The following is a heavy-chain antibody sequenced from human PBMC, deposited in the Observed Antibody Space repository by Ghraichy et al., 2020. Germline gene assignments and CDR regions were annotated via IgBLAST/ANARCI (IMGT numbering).Heavy chain of an antibody. Sequence: SETLYLTCDVSGDSISSDKWWNWVRQSPQKGLEWIGEIFHRGATYYNPSLKSRATISEDNSKNQFSLMLKSVTAADAAVYYCAAAICDCDCSYADDSLHIWGQGTLVTVSS. CDR1: GDSISSDKW. V-gene: IGHV4-4*02. J-gene: IGHJ3*02. CDR3: AAAICDCDCSYADDSLHI. CDR2: IFHRGAT. D-gene: IGHD2-21*01.